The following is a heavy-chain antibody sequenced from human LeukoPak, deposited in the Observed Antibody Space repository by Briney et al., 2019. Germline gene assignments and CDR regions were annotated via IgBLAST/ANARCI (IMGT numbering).Heavy chain of an antibody. CDR3: ARDYYGSGYYGMDV. V-gene: IGHV3-74*01. CDR1: GFTFSSYW. J-gene: IGHJ6*02. Sequence: PGGSLRLSCAASGFTFSSYWMHWVRQAPGKGLVWVSRINSDGSSTSYADSVKGRFTISRDNAKNTLYLQMNSLRAEDTAVYYRARDYYGSGYYGMDVWGQGTTVTVSS. D-gene: IGHD3-10*01. CDR2: INSDGSST.